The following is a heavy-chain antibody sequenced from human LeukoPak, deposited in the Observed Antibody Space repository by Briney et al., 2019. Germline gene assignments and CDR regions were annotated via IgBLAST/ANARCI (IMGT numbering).Heavy chain of an antibody. CDR2: VYFTGSP. J-gene: IGHJ4*02. Sequence: SETLSLTCTVSGGSLSTYYWSWLRRPPGKGLEWVGYVYFTGSPKYNPSLKTRVTISQDTSKNQFFLNLRPVTAADTAVYYARGPFPNYYGSGSFELWGQGALVTVSS. CDR1: GGSLSTYY. CDR3: ARGPFPNYYGSGSFEL. D-gene: IGHD3-10*01. V-gene: IGHV4-59*12.